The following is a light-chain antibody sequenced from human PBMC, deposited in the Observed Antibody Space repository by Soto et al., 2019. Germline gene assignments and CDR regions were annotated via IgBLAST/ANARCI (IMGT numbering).Light chain of an antibody. CDR2: AAS. CDR3: QHYNSYSEA. J-gene: IGKJ1*01. CDR1: QRISTW. V-gene: IGKV1-5*01. Sequence: DIQMTQSPSTLSASVGDGVTITCRASQRISTWLAWYQQKPGKAPKLLIYAASSLQSGVPSRFSGSGSGTEFTLTISSLQPDDFATYYCQHYNSYSEAFGQGTKVDIK.